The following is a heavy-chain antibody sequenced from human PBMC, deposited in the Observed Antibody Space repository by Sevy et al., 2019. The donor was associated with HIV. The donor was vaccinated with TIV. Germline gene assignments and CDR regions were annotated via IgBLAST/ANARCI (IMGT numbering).Heavy chain of an antibody. CDR3: SRDSPGDGGYNY. Sequence: GGSLRLSCAASRFTFKTYWMSWVRQAPGKGLEWVGNMKEDGSGKYYADSVRGRFTISRDNAKNSLYLQMNSLRVEDAAVYYYSRDSPGDGGYNYWGQGTLVTVSS. CDR2: MKEDGSGK. CDR1: RFTFKTYW. J-gene: IGHJ4*01. V-gene: IGHV3-7*01. D-gene: IGHD2-15*01.